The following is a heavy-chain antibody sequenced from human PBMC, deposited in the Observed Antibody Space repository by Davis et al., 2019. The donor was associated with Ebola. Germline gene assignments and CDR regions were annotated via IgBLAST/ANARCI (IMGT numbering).Heavy chain of an antibody. CDR3: ARGHRKYYYDSSGYSGY. CDR1: GGSISSSSYY. V-gene: IGHV4-31*03. Sequence: SETLSLTCTVSGGSISSSSYYWGWIRQPPGKGLEWIGYIYYSGSTYYNPSLKSRVTISVDTSKNQFSLKLSSVTAADTAVYYCARGHRKYYYDSSGYSGYWGQGTLVSVSS. D-gene: IGHD3-22*01. CDR2: IYYSGST. J-gene: IGHJ4*02.